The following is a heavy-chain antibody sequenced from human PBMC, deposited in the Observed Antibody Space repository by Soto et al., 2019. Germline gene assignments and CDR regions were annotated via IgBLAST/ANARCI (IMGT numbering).Heavy chain of an antibody. CDR1: GFTFSSYA. Sequence: GGSLRLSCAASGFTFSSYAMSWVRQAPGKGLEWVSAISGSGGSTYYADSVKGRFTISRDNSKNTLYLQMNSLRAEDTAVYYCAKGDELVVVVGAFDYWGQGTLVTVSS. J-gene: IGHJ4*02. D-gene: IGHD2-15*01. V-gene: IGHV3-23*01. CDR2: ISGSGGST. CDR3: AKGDELVVVVGAFDY.